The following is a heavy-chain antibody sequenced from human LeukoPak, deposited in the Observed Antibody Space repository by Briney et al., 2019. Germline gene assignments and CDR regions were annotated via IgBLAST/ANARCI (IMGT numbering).Heavy chain of an antibody. CDR2: IYYSGST. J-gene: IGHJ4*02. V-gene: IGHV4-31*03. D-gene: IGHD3-16*01. CDR1: GGTISSGGYY. Sequence: SQTLSLTCTVSGGTISSGGYYWSWIRQHPGQGLEWIGYIYYSGSTYYNPSLKSRVTISVDTSKNQFSLKLSSVTAADTAVYYCAREGVYVSGFDYWGQGTLVTVSS. CDR3: AREGVYVSGFDY.